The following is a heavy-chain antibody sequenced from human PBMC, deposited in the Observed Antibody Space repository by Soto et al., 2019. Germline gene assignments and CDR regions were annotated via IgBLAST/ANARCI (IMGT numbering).Heavy chain of an antibody. V-gene: IGHV2-5*02. CDR1: GFSLTTSGEG. Sequence: QITLRESGPALVKPTQTLTLTCTFSGFSLTTSGEGVGWIRQPPGKAPEWLALIYWDDDKRYSPSLKNRLTISGDTSRSQVALTMTNMDPVDTATYYCAHRKKTVIVATYFDYWGQGTLVTVSS. J-gene: IGHJ4*02. CDR2: IYWDDDK. CDR3: AHRKKTVIVATYFDY. D-gene: IGHD1-1*01.